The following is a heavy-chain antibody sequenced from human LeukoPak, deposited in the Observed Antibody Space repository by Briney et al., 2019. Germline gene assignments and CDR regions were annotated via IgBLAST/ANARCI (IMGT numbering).Heavy chain of an antibody. V-gene: IGHV3-11*01. CDR1: GFTFSDYY. J-gene: IGHJ3*01. D-gene: IGHD2-15*01. CDR2: ISSRGATI. Sequence: GGSLRLSCAASGFTFSDYYVSWIRQTPGRGLEWVSYISSRGATIFYADSVKGRFTISRDNAKNSLYLQMNSLRAEDTAVYYCARESGDASGPLNNWGQGTMVTVSS. CDR3: ARESGDASGPLNN.